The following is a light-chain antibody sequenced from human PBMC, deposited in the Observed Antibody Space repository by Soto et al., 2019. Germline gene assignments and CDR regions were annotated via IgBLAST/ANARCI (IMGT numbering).Light chain of an antibody. CDR2: DAS. Sequence: DIHMTQSPSTLSASVGDRVTITCRASQSISIWLAWYQQKPGKAPNILIYDASTLVSGVPSRFSGSGSGTEFNLTVTSLQPDDFATYYCQQYNNYFSWTFGQGNKVEIK. V-gene: IGKV1-5*01. CDR1: QSISIW. CDR3: QQYNNYFSWT. J-gene: IGKJ1*01.